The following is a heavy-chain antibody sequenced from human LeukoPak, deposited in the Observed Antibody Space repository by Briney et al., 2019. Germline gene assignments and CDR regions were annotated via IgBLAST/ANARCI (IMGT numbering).Heavy chain of an antibody. V-gene: IGHV3-30-3*01. CDR1: GFTFSSYA. J-gene: IGHJ3*02. CDR2: ISYDGSNK. D-gene: IGHD2-2*01. CDR3: ARTQEPGPPCSSTSCYAFDI. Sequence: GGSPRLSCAASGFTFSSYAMHWVRQAPGKGLEWVAVISYDGSNKYYADSVKGRFTISRDNSKNTLYLQMNSLRAEDTAVYYCARTQEPGPPCSSTSCYAFDIWGQGTMVTVSS.